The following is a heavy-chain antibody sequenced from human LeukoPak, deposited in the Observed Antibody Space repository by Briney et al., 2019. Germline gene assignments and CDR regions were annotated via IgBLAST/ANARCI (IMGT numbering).Heavy chain of an antibody. CDR2: ITSSSRYT. CDR1: VFTFSTYN. D-gene: IGHD5-24*01. Sequence: GGSLRLSCAASVFTFSTYNMNWVRQAPGKGLEWVSSITSSSRYTFYADSVKGRFTISRDNSKNTLYLQMNSLRAEDTAVYYCARHTEMATIPYDYWGQGTLVTVSS. CDR3: ARHTEMATIPYDY. J-gene: IGHJ4*02. V-gene: IGHV3-21*01.